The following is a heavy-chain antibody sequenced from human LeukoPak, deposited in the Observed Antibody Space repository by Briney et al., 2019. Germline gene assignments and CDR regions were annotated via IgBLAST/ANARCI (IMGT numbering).Heavy chain of an antibody. CDR1: GYTFTSYD. D-gene: IGHD6-13*01. Sequence: ASVKVSCKASGYTFTSYDINWVRQATGQGLEWMGWMNPNSGNTGYAQKFQGRVTITRNTSISTAYMELSSLESEDTAVYYCARVRIVAAGTAYYMDVWGKGTTVTVSS. J-gene: IGHJ6*03. CDR3: ARVRIVAAGTAYYMDV. V-gene: IGHV1-8*03. CDR2: MNPNSGNT.